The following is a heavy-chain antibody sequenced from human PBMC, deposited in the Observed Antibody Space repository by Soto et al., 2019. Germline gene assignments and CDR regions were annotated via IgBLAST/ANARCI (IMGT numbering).Heavy chain of an antibody. CDR3: ARSYYDFWSGYGGTFDY. V-gene: IGHV3-30-3*01. CDR1: GFTFSSYA. J-gene: IGHJ4*02. D-gene: IGHD3-3*01. CDR2: ISYDGSNK. Sequence: QVQLVESGGGVVQPGRSLRLSCAASGFTFSSYAMHWVRQAPGKGLEWVAVISYDGSNKYYADSVKGRFTISRDNSKNTLYLQMNSLRAEDTAVYYCARSYYDFWSGYGGTFDYWGQGTLVTVSS.